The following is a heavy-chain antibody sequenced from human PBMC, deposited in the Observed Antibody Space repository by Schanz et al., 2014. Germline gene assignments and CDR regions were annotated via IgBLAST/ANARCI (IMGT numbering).Heavy chain of an antibody. CDR2: ISDSGDST. V-gene: IGHV3-23*04. J-gene: IGHJ4*02. CDR3: AKVAPAATYLDS. D-gene: IGHD2-2*01. Sequence: EVRLVESGGGLVQPGGSLRLSCVASGFNFYTSAMTWVRQAPGKGLEWVSVISDSGDSTHYADSVKGRFTISRDNAKNSLFLQMNSLSAEDTAVYYCAKVAPAATYLDSWGLGTLXTVSS. CDR1: GFNFYTSA.